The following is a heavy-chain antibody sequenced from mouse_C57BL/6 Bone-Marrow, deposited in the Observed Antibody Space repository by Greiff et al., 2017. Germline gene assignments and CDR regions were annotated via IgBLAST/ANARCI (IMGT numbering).Heavy chain of an antibody. CDR2: ISYDGSN. D-gene: IGHD1-1*01. J-gene: IGHJ2*01. CDR1: GYSITSGYY. Sequence: VQLKQSGPGLVKPSQSLSLTCSVTGYSITSGYYWNWIRQFPGNKLEWMGYISYDGSNNYNPSLKNRISITRDTSKNQFFLKLNSVTTEDTATYYCAREVLLRSHYFDYWGQGTTLTVSS. V-gene: IGHV3-6*01. CDR3: AREVLLRSHYFDY.